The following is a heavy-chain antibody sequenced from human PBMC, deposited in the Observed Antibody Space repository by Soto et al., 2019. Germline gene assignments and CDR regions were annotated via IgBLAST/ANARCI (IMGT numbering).Heavy chain of an antibody. V-gene: IGHV4-28*01. D-gene: IGHD3-9*01. J-gene: IGHJ4*02. CDR1: GYSLVSYNW. CDR3: ARTSRLKTGHLDY. Sequence: SETLSLTCSVPGYSLVSYNWGAFIRQPPGKGQEWIGYIYYTGTTYYNLSLKSRVTMSVDSATDQFSLSLASMTAADTAVYYCARTSRLKTGHLDYWGQGILVTVSS. CDR2: IYYTGTT.